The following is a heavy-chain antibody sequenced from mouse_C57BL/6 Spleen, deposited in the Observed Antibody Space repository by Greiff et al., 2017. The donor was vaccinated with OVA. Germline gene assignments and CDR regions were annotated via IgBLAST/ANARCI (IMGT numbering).Heavy chain of an antibody. V-gene: IGHV1-50*01. J-gene: IGHJ2*01. Sequence: VQLQQPGAELVKPGASVKLSCKASGYTFTSYWMQWVKQRPGQGLEWIGEIDPSDSYTNYNQKFKGKSTLTVAQSSSTAYMQLSILTSEDSRVCYCAREGGGGCWGKGTTLTVSS. D-gene: IGHD1-1*02. CDR2: IDPSDSYT. CDR3: AREGGGGC. CDR1: GYTFTSYW.